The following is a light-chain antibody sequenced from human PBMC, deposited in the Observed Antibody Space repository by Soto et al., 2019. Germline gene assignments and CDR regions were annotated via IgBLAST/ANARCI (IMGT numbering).Light chain of an antibody. CDR2: YDN. Sequence: QSVLTQPPSASGTPGQRVTISCSGSNSNIGSNTVNWYQQLPGTAPKLLIYYDNLRPSGVPDRISGSKSGTSASLAISGLQSDDEADYYCEAWDDSLNGRVFGTGTQLTVL. CDR1: NSNIGSNT. J-gene: IGLJ6*01. CDR3: EAWDDSLNGRV. V-gene: IGLV1-44*01.